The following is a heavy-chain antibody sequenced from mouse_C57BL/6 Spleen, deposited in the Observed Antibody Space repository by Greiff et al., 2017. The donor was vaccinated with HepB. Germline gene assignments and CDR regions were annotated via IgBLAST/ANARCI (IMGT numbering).Heavy chain of an antibody. V-gene: IGHV1-64*01. J-gene: IGHJ2*01. CDR1: GYTFTSYW. CDR3: AAYSNVYYFDY. CDR2: IHPNSGST. D-gene: IGHD2-5*01. Sequence: VQLQQPGAELVKPGASVKLSCKASGYTFTSYWMHWVKQRPGQGLEWIGMIHPNSGSTNYNEKFKSKATLTVDKSSSTAYMQLSSLTSEDSAVYYCAAYSNVYYFDYWGQGTTLTVSS.